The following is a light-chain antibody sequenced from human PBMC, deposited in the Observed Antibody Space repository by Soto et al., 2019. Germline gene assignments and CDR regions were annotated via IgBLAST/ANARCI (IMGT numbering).Light chain of an antibody. V-gene: IGKV3-20*01. Sequence: EIVLTQSPGTLSLSPGERATLSCRASQSVSSSYLAWYQQKPGQAPRLLIYAASSRATGNPDRFSGSGSGTDFTLTISRLEPEDFAVYYCQQYGSSPLTFGGGTKVEIK. J-gene: IGKJ4*01. CDR1: QSVSSSY. CDR3: QQYGSSPLT. CDR2: AAS.